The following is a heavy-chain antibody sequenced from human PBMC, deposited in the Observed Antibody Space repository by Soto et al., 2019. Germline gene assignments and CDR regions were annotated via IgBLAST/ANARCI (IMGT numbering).Heavy chain of an antibody. J-gene: IGHJ6*03. CDR2: IFSNDEK. V-gene: IGHV2-26*01. Sequence: SGPTLVNPTETLTLTCTVSGFSLSNARMGVSWIRQPPGKALEWLAHIFSNDEKSYSTSLKSRLTISKDTSKSQVVLTMTNMDPVDTATYYCARIRGVRQLVPFYYYYMDVWGKGTTVTVSS. CDR3: ARIRGVRQLVPFYYYYMDV. D-gene: IGHD6-6*01. CDR1: GFSLSNARMG.